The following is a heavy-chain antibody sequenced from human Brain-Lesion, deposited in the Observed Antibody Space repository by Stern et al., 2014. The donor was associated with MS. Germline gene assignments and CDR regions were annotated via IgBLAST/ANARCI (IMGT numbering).Heavy chain of an antibody. CDR1: GFTFGSCA. CDR3: AKDRQYLTYFFDH. V-gene: IGHV3-30*18. D-gene: IGHD2/OR15-2a*01. CDR2: VSYDGSNK. Sequence: VQLVESGGGVVQPGRPLRLSCVASGFTFGSCAMHWVRQAPGKGLEWVAGVSYDGSNKYYADSVKGRFTSSRDNSQNTLYMQMSSLRPEDTAVYYCAKDRQYLTYFFDHWGQGSLVTVSS. J-gene: IGHJ5*02.